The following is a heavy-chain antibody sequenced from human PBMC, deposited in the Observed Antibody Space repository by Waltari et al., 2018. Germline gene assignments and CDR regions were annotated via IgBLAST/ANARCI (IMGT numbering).Heavy chain of an antibody. D-gene: IGHD3-10*01. V-gene: IGHV4-34*01. CDR1: GGSFSDYF. Sequence: QVKLQQWGAGLLKPSETLSLTCAVSGGSFSDYFWGWVRQPPGPGLEWVGEIDYSGSTNYGPSLKSRVTISVDTSKSQVSLKLNSVTAADTAVYYCARHLGSGTYPFDYWGQGTLVTVSS. CDR3: ARHLGSGTYPFDY. CDR2: IDYSGST. J-gene: IGHJ4*02.